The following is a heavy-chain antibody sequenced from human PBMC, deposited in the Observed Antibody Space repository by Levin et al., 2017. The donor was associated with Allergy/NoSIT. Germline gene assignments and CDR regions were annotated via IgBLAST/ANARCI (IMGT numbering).Heavy chain of an antibody. CDR1: GGSISSGSFY. J-gene: IGHJ4*02. V-gene: IGHV4-61*02. D-gene: IGHD6-13*01. CDR2: TYSTGSP. Sequence: RTSETLSLTCTVSGGSISSGSFYWTWIRQPAGKRLEWIGRTYSTGSPSYNPSLDSRVTISVDTSKNQFSLNLTSVTAADSAVYYCARGVLSWYYFDSWGRGTLVTVSS. CDR3: ARGVLSWYYFDS.